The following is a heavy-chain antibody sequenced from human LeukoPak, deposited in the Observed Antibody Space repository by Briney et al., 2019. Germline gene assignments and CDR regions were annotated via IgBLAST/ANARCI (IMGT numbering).Heavy chain of an antibody. CDR2: IIPIFGTA. V-gene: IGHV1-69*01. CDR3: ASGAAAAPGWFDP. D-gene: IGHD6-13*01. Sequence: GSSVKVSCKASGGTFSSYAISWVRQAPGQGLEWMGGIIPIFGTANYAQKFQGRVTITADEPTSTAYMELSSLRSEDTAVYYCASGAAAAPGWFDPWGQGTLVTVSS. J-gene: IGHJ5*02. CDR1: GGTFSSYA.